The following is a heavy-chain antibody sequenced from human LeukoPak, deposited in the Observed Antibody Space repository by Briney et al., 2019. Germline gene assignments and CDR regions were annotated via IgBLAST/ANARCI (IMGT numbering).Heavy chain of an antibody. Sequence: SVKVSCKASGGTFSSYAISWVRQAPGQGLEWMGGIIPIFGTANYAQKFQGRVTITADESTSTAYMELSSLRSEDTAVYYCSRAGGGGWGGDYWGQGTLVTVSS. CDR2: IIPIFGTA. D-gene: IGHD3-16*01. CDR1: GGTFSSYA. CDR3: SRAGGGGWGGDY. J-gene: IGHJ4*02. V-gene: IGHV1-69*13.